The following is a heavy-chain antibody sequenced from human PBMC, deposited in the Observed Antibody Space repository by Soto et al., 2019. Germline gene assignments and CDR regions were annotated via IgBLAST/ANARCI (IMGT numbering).Heavy chain of an antibody. V-gene: IGHV5-10-1*01. CDR1: GYTFFSFW. CDR2: IDPGDSSA. J-gene: IGHJ4*02. CDR3: ARRYCSRADCYSDS. Sequence: ESLKISCHGSGYTFFSFWIVWVRQVPGKGLEWVGRIDPGDSSATYSPTFQGHVTISADRSTRSAYLQWRSLRASDTAIYFCARRYCSRADCYSDSWGQGSLVTVS. D-gene: IGHD2-2*01.